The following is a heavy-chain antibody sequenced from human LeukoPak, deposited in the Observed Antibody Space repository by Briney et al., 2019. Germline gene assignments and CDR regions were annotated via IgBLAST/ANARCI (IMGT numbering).Heavy chain of an antibody. J-gene: IGHJ4*02. CDR3: ARIDCSSASCYTWSFDY. D-gene: IGHD2-2*02. Sequence: GGSLRLSCAASGFTFSSYWMSWVRQAPGKGLEWVANIRQDGSENYYVDSVKGRFTFSRDNAKNSLYLQMNSLRAEDTAVYHCARIDCSSASCYTWSFDYWGQGTLVTVSS. CDR1: GFTFSSYW. V-gene: IGHV3-7*03. CDR2: IRQDGSEN.